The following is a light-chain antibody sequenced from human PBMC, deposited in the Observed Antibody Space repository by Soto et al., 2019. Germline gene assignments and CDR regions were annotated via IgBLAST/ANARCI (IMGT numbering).Light chain of an antibody. Sequence: EVVLTQSPATLSLSPGERAALSCRASQSLRSFFAWYQQTPGRAPRVLIYDVSSRATGVPPRFSGSGSGANFTLTISDLEPADSGIYYSQQRSNWPWTFGQGTKVEI. CDR2: DVS. CDR1: QSLRSF. J-gene: IGKJ1*01. V-gene: IGKV3-11*01. CDR3: QQRSNWPWT.